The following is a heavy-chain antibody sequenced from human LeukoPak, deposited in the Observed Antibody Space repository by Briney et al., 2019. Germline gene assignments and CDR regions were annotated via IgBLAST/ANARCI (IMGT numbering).Heavy chain of an antibody. V-gene: IGHV1-69*13. J-gene: IGHJ6*02. CDR2: IIPIFGTA. D-gene: IGHD3-16*01. Sequence: GASVKVSCKASGDTFSSYAISWVRQAPGQGLEWMGGIIPIFGTANYAQKFQGRVTITADESTSTAYMELSSLRSEDTAVYYCARGDADGMDVWGQGTTVTVSS. CDR1: GDTFSSYA. CDR3: ARGDADGMDV.